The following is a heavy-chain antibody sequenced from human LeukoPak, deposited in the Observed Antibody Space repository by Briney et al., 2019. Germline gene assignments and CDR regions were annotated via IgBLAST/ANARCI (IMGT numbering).Heavy chain of an antibody. J-gene: IGHJ5*02. CDR3: ALLELRWFDP. CDR2: IYTSGST. CDR1: GGSISSGSYY. Sequence: SQTLSLTCTVSGGSISSGSYYWSWLRQPAGRGLEWIGRIYTSGSTNYNPSLKSRVTISVDTSKNQFSLKLSSVTAADTAVYYCALLELRWFDPWGQGTLVTVSS. D-gene: IGHD1-7*01. V-gene: IGHV4-61*02.